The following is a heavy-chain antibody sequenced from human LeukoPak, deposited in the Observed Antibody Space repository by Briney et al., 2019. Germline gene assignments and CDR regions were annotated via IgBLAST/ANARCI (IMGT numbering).Heavy chain of an antibody. J-gene: IGHJ3*02. CDR2: ISSSSSYI. CDR1: GFTFSSYS. V-gene: IGHV3-21*01. CDR3: ARRLVGAAPDAFDI. D-gene: IGHD1-26*01. Sequence: GGSLRLSCAASGFTFSSYSMNWVRQAPGKGLEWVSSISSSSSYIYYADSVKGRFTISRDNAKNSLYLQMNSLRAEDTAVYYCARRLVGAAPDAFDIWGQGTMVTVSS.